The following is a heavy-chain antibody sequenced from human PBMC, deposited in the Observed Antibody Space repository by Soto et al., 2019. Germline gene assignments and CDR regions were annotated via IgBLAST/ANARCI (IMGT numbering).Heavy chain of an antibody. CDR1: GFTFSSYA. Sequence: GGSLRLSCAASGFTFSSYAMSWVRQAPGKGLEWVSAISGSGGSTYYADSVKGRFTISRDNSKNTLYLQMNSLRAEDTAVYYCAKDSETLSGSSLSHFDYWGQGTLVTVSS. CDR3: AKDSETLSGSSLSHFDY. J-gene: IGHJ4*02. D-gene: IGHD1-26*01. V-gene: IGHV3-23*01. CDR2: ISGSGGST.